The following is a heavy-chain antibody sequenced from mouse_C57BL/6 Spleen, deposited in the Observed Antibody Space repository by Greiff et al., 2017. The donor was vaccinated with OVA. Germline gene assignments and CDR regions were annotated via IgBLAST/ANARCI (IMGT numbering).Heavy chain of an antibody. CDR3: ARPLGSSLWYFDV. CDR2: ISSGSSTF. J-gene: IGHJ1*03. Sequence: EVKLMESGGGLVKPGGSLKLSCAASGFTFSDFGMHWVRQAPEKGLEWVAYISSGSSTFYYADTVKGRFTISRDNAKNTLFLQMTSLRSEDTAMYYCARPLGSSLWYFDVWGTGTTVTVSS. V-gene: IGHV5-17*01. CDR1: GFTFSDFG. D-gene: IGHD1-1*01.